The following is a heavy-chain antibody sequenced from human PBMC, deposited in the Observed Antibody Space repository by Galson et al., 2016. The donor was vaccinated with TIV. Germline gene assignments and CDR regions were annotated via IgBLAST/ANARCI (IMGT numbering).Heavy chain of an antibody. Sequence: SLRLSCAAPGFTFDDYGMSWVRQAPGKGLEWVSGINGNDGTTGYADSVKGRFTISRDNAKNALYLQMNSLRAEDTALYYCARQYYYDSTVTWEKYYFDYWGRGTLVTVSS. D-gene: IGHD3-22*01. J-gene: IGHJ4*02. V-gene: IGHV3-20*04. CDR1: GFTFDDYG. CDR2: INGNDGTT. CDR3: ARQYYYDSTVTWEKYYFDY.